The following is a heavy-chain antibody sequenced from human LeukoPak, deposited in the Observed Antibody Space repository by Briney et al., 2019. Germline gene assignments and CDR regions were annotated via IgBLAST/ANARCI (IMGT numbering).Heavy chain of an antibody. CDR1: GFTFSNYA. CDR3: ARDLGCSTSSCRYNWFDP. V-gene: IGHV3-23*01. D-gene: IGHD2-2*01. Sequence: GGSLRLSCAASGFTFSNYAMTWVRQAPGEGLEWVAFISQSGGRSTDYADSVRGRFTISRDNSEDTLYLQMNSPRAEDTAVYHCARDLGCSTSSCRYNWFDPWGQGTLVTVSS. J-gene: IGHJ5*02. CDR2: ISQSGGRST.